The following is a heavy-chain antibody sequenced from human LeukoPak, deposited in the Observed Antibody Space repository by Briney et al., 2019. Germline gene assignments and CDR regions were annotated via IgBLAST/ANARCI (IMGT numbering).Heavy chain of an antibody. CDR1: GFTVSSNN. D-gene: IGHD4-11*01. CDR2: IYSGGST. Sequence: GGSLRLSCAASGFTVSSNNMSWVRQAPGKGLEWVSVIYSGGSTYYADSVKGRFTISRDNSKNTLYLQMNSLRAEDTAVYYCASNGVTTDFDYWGQGTLVTVSS. J-gene: IGHJ4*02. V-gene: IGHV3-53*01. CDR3: ASNGVTTDFDY.